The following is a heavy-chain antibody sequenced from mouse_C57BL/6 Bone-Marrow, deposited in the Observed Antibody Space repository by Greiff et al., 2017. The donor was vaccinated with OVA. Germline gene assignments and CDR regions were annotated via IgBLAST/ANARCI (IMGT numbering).Heavy chain of an antibody. D-gene: IGHD1-1*01. V-gene: IGHV5-6*01. CDR1: GFTFSSYG. Sequence: EVHLVESGGDLVKPGGSLKLSCAASGFTFSSYGMSWVRQTPDKRLEWVATISSGGSYTYYPDSVKGRFTISRDKAKSTLYLQMSSLKSEDTAVYYCARQVGFRRFAYWGQGTLVTVSA. J-gene: IGHJ3*01. CDR3: ARQVGFRRFAY. CDR2: ISSGGSYT.